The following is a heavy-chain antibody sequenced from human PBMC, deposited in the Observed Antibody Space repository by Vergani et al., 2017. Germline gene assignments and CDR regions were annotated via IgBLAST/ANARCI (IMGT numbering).Heavy chain of an antibody. Sequence: EVQLLESGGGLVQPGGSLRLSCAASGFTFSSYAMSWVRQAPGKGLEWVSAISGSGGSTYYADSVKGRFTISRDHSKNTLYLQMNSLRAEDTAVYYCAKGGIVGATTFYYYYYMDVWGKGTTVTVSS. CDR2: ISGSGGST. V-gene: IGHV3-23*01. J-gene: IGHJ6*03. CDR3: AKGGIVGATTFYYYYYMDV. D-gene: IGHD1-26*01. CDR1: GFTFSSYA.